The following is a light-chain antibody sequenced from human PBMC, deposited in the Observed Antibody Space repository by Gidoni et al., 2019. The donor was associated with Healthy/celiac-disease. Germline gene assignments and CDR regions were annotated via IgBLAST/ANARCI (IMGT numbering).Light chain of an antibody. Sequence: EIQMTQSPSSLSASVGDRVTITCQASQDISNYLNWYQQKPGKAPKLLIYDASNLETGVPSMFSGSGSGTDFTFTISSLQPGDIATYYCQQYDNPVTFGPGTKVDIK. J-gene: IGKJ3*01. CDR3: QQYDNPVT. CDR1: QDISNY. CDR2: DAS. V-gene: IGKV1-33*01.